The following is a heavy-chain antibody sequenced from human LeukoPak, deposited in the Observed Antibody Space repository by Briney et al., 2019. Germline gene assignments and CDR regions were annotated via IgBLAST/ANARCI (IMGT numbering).Heavy chain of an antibody. CDR2: ISGSGGST. Sequence: PGGSLRLSCAASGFTFSSYGMHWVRQAPGKGLEWVSAISGSGGSTYYADSVKGRFTISRDNAKNTLYLQMNTLRAEDTAVYYCARDEFGANGSGDLDYWGQGTLVTVSS. V-gene: IGHV3-21*01. CDR3: ARDEFGANGSGDLDY. CDR1: GFTFSSYG. J-gene: IGHJ4*02. D-gene: IGHD3-10*01.